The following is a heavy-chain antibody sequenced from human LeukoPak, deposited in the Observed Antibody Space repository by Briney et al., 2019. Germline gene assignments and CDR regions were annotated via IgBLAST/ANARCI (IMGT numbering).Heavy chain of an antibody. V-gene: IGHV5-51*01. D-gene: IGHD2-2*01. CDR3: ARHGLGYCSSTSCYLFHKGEVGFSPDT. J-gene: IGHJ5*02. Sequence: GESLMISCKGSGYSFTSYWIGWVRQVPGKGLEWMGIIYPSDSDTRYSPSFQGQVTISADKSNSTAYLQWSSLKASDTAMYYCARHGLGYCSSTSCYLFHKGEVGFSPDTWGQGTLVTVSS. CDR1: GYSFTSYW. CDR2: IYPSDSDT.